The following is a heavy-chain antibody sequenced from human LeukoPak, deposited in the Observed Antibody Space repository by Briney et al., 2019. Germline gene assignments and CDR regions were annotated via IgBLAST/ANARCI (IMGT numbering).Heavy chain of an antibody. Sequence: GSLRLSCAASGFTFSTYAMSWVRQPPGKGLEWIGEIYHSGSTNYNPSLKSRVTISVDKSKNQFSLKLSSVTAADTAVYYCARLRFLEWSSFDYWGQGTLVTVSS. CDR1: GFTFSTYAM. V-gene: IGHV4-4*02. CDR2: IYHSGST. CDR3: ARLRFLEWSSFDY. D-gene: IGHD3-3*01. J-gene: IGHJ4*02.